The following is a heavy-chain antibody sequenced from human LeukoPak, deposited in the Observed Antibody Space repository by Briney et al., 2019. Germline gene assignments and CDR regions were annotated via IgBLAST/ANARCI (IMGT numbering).Heavy chain of an antibody. CDR2: INHSGST. Sequence: SETLSLTCAVHGGSFSGYYWSWIRQPPGKGLEWIGEINHSGSTNYNPSLKSRVTISVDTSKNQFSLKLSSVTAADTAVYYCAREAINTFEGVIVSFDYWGQGTLVTVSS. CDR1: GGSFSGYY. CDR3: AREAINTFEGVIVSFDY. J-gene: IGHJ4*02. V-gene: IGHV4-34*01. D-gene: IGHD3-16*02.